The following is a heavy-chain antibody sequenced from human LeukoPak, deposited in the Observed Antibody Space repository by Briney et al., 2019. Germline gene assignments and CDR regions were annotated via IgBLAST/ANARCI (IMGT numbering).Heavy chain of an antibody. Sequence: GGSLRLSLAASGLTFSSYAMHWVRQAPGKGLGWVAIISYDGSNKYYADSVKGRFTISRDNSKNTLYLQMNSLRAEDTAVYYCARGASVVTATAFDYWGQGSLVTVSS. D-gene: IGHD2-21*02. CDR2: ISYDGSNK. J-gene: IGHJ4*02. V-gene: IGHV3-30-3*01. CDR3: ARGASVVTATAFDY. CDR1: GLTFSSYA.